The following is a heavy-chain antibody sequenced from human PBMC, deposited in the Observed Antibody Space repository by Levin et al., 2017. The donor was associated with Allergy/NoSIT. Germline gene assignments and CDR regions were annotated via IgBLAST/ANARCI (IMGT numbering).Heavy chain of an antibody. CDR1: GYTFTGYY. CDR3: ARGGSGWESSHAQH. CDR2: INPNSGAT. Sequence: ASVKVSCKASGYTFTGYYVYWVRQAPGQGLEWIGWINPNSGATKYAQKFQGRVTLARDTFSTTAYMELSRLRSDDTAIYFCARGGSGWESSHAQHWGQGTLVTVST. V-gene: IGHV1-2*02. J-gene: IGHJ1*01. D-gene: IGHD6-25*01.